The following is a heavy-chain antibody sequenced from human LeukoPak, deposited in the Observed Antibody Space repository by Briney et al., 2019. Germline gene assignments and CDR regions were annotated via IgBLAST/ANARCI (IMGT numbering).Heavy chain of an antibody. CDR1: GGSISSYY. J-gene: IGHJ3*02. Sequence: TSETLSLTCTVSGGSISSYYWSWLRQPPGKGLEWIGYIYYSGSTNYNPSLKSRVTISVDTSKNQFSLKLSSVTAADTAVYYCARGVGTAMPQSDAFDIWGQGTMVTVSS. CDR2: IYYSGST. CDR3: ARGVGTAMPQSDAFDI. D-gene: IGHD5-18*01. V-gene: IGHV4-59*01.